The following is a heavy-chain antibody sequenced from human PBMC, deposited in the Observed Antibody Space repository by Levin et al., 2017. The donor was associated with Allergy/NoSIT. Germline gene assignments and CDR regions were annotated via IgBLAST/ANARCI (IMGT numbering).Heavy chain of an antibody. CDR3: AKVVQQWLVRFAFDV. CDR2: ISATGSSR. V-gene: IGHV3-23*01. D-gene: IGHD6-19*01. J-gene: IGHJ3*01. Sequence: QAGGSLRLSCAASGFTFNNYAMTWVRQAPGKGLEWVSDISATGSSRYYADSVKGRFTISRDSSKNTLYLQMNSLRAEDTAIYYCAKVVQQWLVRFAFDVWGQGTMVTVSS. CDR1: GFTFNNYA.